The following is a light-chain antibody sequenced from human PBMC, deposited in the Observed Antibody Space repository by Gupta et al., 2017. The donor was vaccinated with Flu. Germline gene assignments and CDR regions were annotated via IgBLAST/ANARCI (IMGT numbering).Light chain of an antibody. CDR2: DAS. Sequence: EIVLTQSPATLSLSPGESATLPCGASQSVSSDYLSWYQQKPGLAPSLLIYDASSRATGIPDRVSGSGCGTDFTLTIRRLEPEDLAVYDCQQYGSSPPYTFGRGTKVEIK. J-gene: IGKJ2*01. CDR1: QSVSSDY. CDR3: QQYGSSPPYT. V-gene: IGKV3D-20*01.